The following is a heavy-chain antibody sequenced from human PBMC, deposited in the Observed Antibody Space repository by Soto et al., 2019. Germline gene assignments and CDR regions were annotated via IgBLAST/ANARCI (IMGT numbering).Heavy chain of an antibody. D-gene: IGHD3-22*01. J-gene: IGHJ4*02. V-gene: IGHV3-66*01. CDR2: IYSGGDT. CDR3: ASRDDSNGYYYGISH. CDR1: GFTVSRNY. Sequence: GGSLRLSCAASGFTVSRNYMSWVRQAPGKGLEWVSIIYSGGDTYYADSVKGRFSISRDNSKNTLYLQMNSLRAEDTAVYYCASRDDSNGYYYGISHWGQGTLVTVSS.